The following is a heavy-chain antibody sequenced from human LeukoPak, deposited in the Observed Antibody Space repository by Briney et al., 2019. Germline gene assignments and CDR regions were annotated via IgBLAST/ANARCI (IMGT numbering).Heavy chain of an antibody. Sequence: GASVKVSCKASGYTFTSYYMHWVRQAPGQGLEWMGIINPSGGSTSYAQKFQGRVAMTRDMSTSTVYMELSSLRSEDTAVYYCARDGGNSVAFDIWGQGTMVTVSS. CDR3: ARDGGNSVAFDI. CDR1: GYTFTSYY. J-gene: IGHJ3*02. D-gene: IGHD4-23*01. V-gene: IGHV1-46*01. CDR2: INPSGGST.